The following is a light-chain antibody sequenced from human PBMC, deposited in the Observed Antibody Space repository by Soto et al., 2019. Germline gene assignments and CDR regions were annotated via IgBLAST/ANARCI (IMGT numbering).Light chain of an antibody. J-gene: IGKJ1*01. V-gene: IGKV3-11*01. Sequence: EIVLTQSPATLSLSPGERATLSCRASQSVKNYLAWYQHKPGQAPRLLIYGATNRATGIPARFSGSGSGTDFTLTISSLEADDFAVYYCQQRGNWPPWTFDQGTKVEIK. CDR1: QSVKNY. CDR2: GAT. CDR3: QQRGNWPPWT.